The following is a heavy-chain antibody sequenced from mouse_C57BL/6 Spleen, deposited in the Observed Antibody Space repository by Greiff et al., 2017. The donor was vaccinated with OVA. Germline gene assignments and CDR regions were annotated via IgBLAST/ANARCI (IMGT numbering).Heavy chain of an antibody. CDR3: TRSVYEAQ. CDR1: GYTFTSYW. Sequence: EVQLQESGTVLARPGASVKMSCKTSGYTFTSYWMHWVKQRPGQGLEWIGAISPGNSDTSYNQKFTGKSKLTAVTSASTAYMELSSLTNEDSADYYWTRSVYEAQWGKGTLVTVAA. V-gene: IGHV1-5*01. CDR2: ISPGNSDT. D-gene: IGHD2-3*01. J-gene: IGHJ3*02.